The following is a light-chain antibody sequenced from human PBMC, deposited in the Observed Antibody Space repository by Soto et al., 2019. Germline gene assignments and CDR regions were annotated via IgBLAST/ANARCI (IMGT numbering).Light chain of an antibody. J-gene: IGKJ5*01. CDR2: GAS. CDR1: QSVSSSY. CDR3: QQYGSSPPIT. Sequence: EIVLTQSPATLSLSPVERATLSCRAIQSVSSSYLAWYQQKPGQAPRLLIYGASSRATGIPDRFSGSGSGTDFTLTISRLEPEDFAVYYCQQYGSSPPITFGQGTRLEIK. V-gene: IGKV3-20*01.